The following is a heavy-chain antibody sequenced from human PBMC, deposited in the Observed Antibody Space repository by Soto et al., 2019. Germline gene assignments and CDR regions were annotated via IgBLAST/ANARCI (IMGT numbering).Heavy chain of an antibody. J-gene: IGHJ4*02. Sequence: SSVKVCCKASGGTFSSYAISWVRQAPGQGLEWMGGIIPIFGTANYAQKFQGRVTITADESTSTAYMELSSLRSEDTAVYYCAGSVASPEHLDCWGQGTLGTV. V-gene: IGHV1-69*13. CDR3: AGSVASPEHLDC. CDR2: IIPIFGTA. CDR1: GGTFSSYA. D-gene: IGHD6-19*01.